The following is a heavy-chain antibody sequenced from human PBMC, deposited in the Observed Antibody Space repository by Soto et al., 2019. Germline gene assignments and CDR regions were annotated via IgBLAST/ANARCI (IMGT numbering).Heavy chain of an antibody. Sequence: TETLSLTCNGSGVPILGSYWNWIRQPLGKTMEWIGSIYYTGGTNYNPSLKSRVTISVDTSKNHFSLKFNSLTAADTAVYYGRSGTLSTIAAPGAWGQATLVTV. CDR1: GVPILGSY. D-gene: IGHD6-13*01. CDR2: IYYTGGT. CDR3: RSGTLSTIAAPGA. V-gene: IGHV4-59*01. J-gene: IGHJ5*02.